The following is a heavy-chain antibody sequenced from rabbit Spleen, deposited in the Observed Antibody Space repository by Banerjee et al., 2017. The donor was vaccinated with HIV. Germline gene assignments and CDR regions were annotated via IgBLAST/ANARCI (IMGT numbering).Heavy chain of an antibody. Sequence: QSLEESGGGLVQPEGSLTLTCKASGFSFSSNDYMCWVRQAPGKGLEWIACTAGGRSAFTYYASWAKGRFTISKTSSTTVTLQMTSLTAADTATYFCARSTYGYADYGDLYYAAMDLWGQGTLVTVS. CDR2: TAGGRSAFT. V-gene: IGHV1S40*01. D-gene: IGHD6-1*01. CDR1: GFSFSSNDY. CDR3: ARSTYGYADYGDLYYAAMDL. J-gene: IGHJ6*01.